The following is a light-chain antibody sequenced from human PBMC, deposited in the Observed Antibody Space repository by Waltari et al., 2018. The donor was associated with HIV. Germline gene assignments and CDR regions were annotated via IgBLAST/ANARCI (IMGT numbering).Light chain of an antibody. J-gene: IGLJ2*01. V-gene: IGLV1-47*01. CDR1: GSNIGSNY. Sequence: QSVLTQPPSASGAPGQRVTISCSGSGSNIGSNYVYWYQQLPGTAPKLLIYRNNQRPSGVPDRFSGSKSGTSASLAISGLRSEDEADYYCAAWTDSRYVVFGGGTKLTVL. CDR2: RNN. CDR3: AAWTDSRYVV.